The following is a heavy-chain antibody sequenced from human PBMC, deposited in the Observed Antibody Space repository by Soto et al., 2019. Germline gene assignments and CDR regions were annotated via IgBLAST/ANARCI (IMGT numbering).Heavy chain of an antibody. CDR1: GGSISSSNW. CDR2: IYHSGST. Sequence: PSETLSLTCAVSGGSISSSNWWSWVRQPPGKGLEWIGEIYHSGSTNYNPSLKSRVTISVDKSKNQFSLKLSSVTAADTAVYYCARRYSSGWYGGVDYWGQGTLVTVSS. CDR3: ARRYSSGWYGGVDY. D-gene: IGHD6-19*01. J-gene: IGHJ4*02. V-gene: IGHV4-4*02.